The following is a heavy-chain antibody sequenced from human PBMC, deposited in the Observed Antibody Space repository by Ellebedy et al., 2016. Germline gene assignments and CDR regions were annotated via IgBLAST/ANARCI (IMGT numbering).Heavy chain of an antibody. V-gene: IGHV1-69*13. J-gene: IGHJ4*02. CDR2: IIPIFGTA. Sequence: SVKVSCXASGGTFSSYAISWVRQAPGQGLEWMGGIIPIFGTANYAQKFQGRVTITADESTSTAYMELSSLRSEDTAVYYCARDAMVRGRPLFGYWGQGTLVTVSS. CDR3: ARDAMVRGRPLFGY. D-gene: IGHD3-10*01. CDR1: GGTFSSYA.